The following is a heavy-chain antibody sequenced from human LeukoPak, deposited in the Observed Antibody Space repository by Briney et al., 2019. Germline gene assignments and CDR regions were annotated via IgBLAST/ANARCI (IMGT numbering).Heavy chain of an antibody. CDR2: IYSGGRT. J-gene: IGHJ5*02. Sequence: GGSLRLSCAASGFTFSSYAMSWVRQAPGKGLEWVSVIYSGGRTYYADSVKGRFTISRDNSKNTLYLQMNRLRAEDTAVYYCARDGDTYYYGSGSGWFDPWGQGTLVTVSS. CDR1: GFTFSSYA. V-gene: IGHV3-66*01. CDR3: ARDGDTYYYGSGSGWFDP. D-gene: IGHD3-10*01.